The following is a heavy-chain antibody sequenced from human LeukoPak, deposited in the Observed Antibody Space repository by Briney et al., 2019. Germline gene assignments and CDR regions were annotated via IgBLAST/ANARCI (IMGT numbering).Heavy chain of an antibody. CDR2: IYSGGDT. CDR1: GFTVSSNY. V-gene: IGHV3-53*01. J-gene: IGHJ6*02. CDR3: ASGRGRASDYYYGMDV. Sequence: GGSLRLSCAVSGFTVSSNYMSWVRQAPGKGLEWVSVIYSGGDTYYADSVKGRFTISRDNSKDTLYLQMNSLRAEDTAGYYCASGRGRASDYYYGMDVWGQGTTVTVSS. D-gene: IGHD3-10*01.